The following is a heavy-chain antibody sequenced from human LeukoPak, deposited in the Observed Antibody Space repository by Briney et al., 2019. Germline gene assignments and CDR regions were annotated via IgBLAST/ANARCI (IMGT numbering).Heavy chain of an antibody. D-gene: IGHD2-21*01. CDR2: ISSSSRNI. Sequence: GGSLSLSCAASGFTFTSFSMKWVRQAPGKGREWVSVISSSSRNISYADSVKGRFTISRDNAKNSLYLQMNSLRAEDTAVYYCARDAILWRSSVLWGQGTLVTVSS. CDR1: GFTFTSFS. CDR3: ARDAILWRSSVL. V-gene: IGHV3-21*04. J-gene: IGHJ4*02.